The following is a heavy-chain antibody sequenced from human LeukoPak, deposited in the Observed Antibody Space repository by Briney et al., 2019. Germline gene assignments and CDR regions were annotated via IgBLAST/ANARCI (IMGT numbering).Heavy chain of an antibody. CDR2: INHSGST. CDR3: AREAVHYGSGSHDY. Sequence: SETLSLTCTVSGGSISSYYWSWIRQPPGKGLEWFGEINHSGSTNYNPSLKSRVTMSLDTSKNQFSLKVDSVTAADTAMYYCAREAVHYGSGSHDYWGQGTLVAVSS. V-gene: IGHV4-59*12. D-gene: IGHD3-10*01. CDR1: GGSISSYY. J-gene: IGHJ4*02.